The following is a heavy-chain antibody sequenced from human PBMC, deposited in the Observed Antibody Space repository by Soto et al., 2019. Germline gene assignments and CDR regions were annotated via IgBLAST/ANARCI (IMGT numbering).Heavy chain of an antibody. CDR2: IISGGTRV. Sequence: PGGYLRLSCAASGFAFINDWMNWVRQGPGKGLEWVSRIISGGTRVTYADSVKGRFTIARDNAKNTLYLEMHSLTAEDTAVYYCARERTSKGGMDVWGQGTTVTVSS. CDR3: ARERTSKGGMDV. CDR1: GFAFINDW. V-gene: IGHV3-74*01. J-gene: IGHJ6*02.